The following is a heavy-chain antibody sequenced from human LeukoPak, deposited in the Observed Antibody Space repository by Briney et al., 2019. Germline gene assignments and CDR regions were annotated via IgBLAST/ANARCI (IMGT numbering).Heavy chain of an antibody. Sequence: GGSLRLSCAASGFSFSRYWMSWVRQAPGKGLEWVANIKQDGSEKNYVESVKGRFTISRDNAKNSLYLQTNSLRAEDTAVYYCARAGQEWFGELGFDQWGQGTLVIVSS. CDR3: ARAGQEWFGELGFDQ. D-gene: IGHD3-10*01. J-gene: IGHJ4*02. V-gene: IGHV3-7*01. CDR1: GFSFSRYW. CDR2: IKQDGSEK.